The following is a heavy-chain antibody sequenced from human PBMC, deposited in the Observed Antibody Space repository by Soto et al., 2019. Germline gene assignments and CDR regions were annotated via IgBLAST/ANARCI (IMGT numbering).Heavy chain of an antibody. CDR2: IYYSGST. Sequence: SETLSLTXTVSGGSVSSDTHYWSWIRQPPGKGLEWIGYIYYSGSTNYNPSLKSRVTISVDTSKNQFSLKLSSVTAADTAVYYCARGVLLELRGYNWFDPWGQGTLVTVSS. D-gene: IGHD1-7*01. J-gene: IGHJ5*02. CDR3: ARGVLLELRGYNWFDP. V-gene: IGHV4-61*01. CDR1: GGSVSSDTHY.